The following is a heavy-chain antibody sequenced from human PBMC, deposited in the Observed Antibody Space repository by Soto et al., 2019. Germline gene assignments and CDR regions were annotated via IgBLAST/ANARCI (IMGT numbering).Heavy chain of an antibody. CDR3: AREYSSSSVNWFDP. CDR1: GGSISSYY. CDR2: IYYSGST. V-gene: IGHV4-59*01. J-gene: IGHJ5*02. D-gene: IGHD6-6*01. Sequence: PSETLSLTCTVSGGSISSYYWSWIQQPPGKGLEWIGYIYYSGSTNYNPSLKSRVTISVDTSKNQFSLKLSSVTAADTAVYYCAREYSSSSVNWFDPWGQGTLVTAPQ.